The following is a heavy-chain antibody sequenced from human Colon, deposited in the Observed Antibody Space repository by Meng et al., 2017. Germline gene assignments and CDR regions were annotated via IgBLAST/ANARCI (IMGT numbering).Heavy chain of an antibody. J-gene: IGHJ4*02. D-gene: IGHD6-13*01. CDR1: GDSISSGNG. V-gene: IGHV4-4*02. CDR2: IYPSGRT. Sequence: QVPLQEAGPGPVRPSGTLSLTCAVSGDSISSGNGWTWVRQSPGKGLEWIGEIYPSGRTSSNPSLQGRVTILLDKSKNQFSLELNSVTAADTAIYFCARKGTSPGTLGFDYWGQGTLVTVSS. CDR3: ARKGTSPGTLGFDY.